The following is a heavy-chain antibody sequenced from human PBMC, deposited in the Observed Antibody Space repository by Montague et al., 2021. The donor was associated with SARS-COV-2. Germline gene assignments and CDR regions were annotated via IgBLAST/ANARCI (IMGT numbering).Heavy chain of an antibody. Sequence: SLRLSCAASGFTFSNYDMHWVRQAPGKGLEWVAVIWYDGSNQYXXXSXXXRFXISRDNSKNTLYLQMNSLRAEDTAVYYCAREYSAPRWFGEYNRYGMDVWGQGTTVTVSS. CDR2: IWYDGSNQ. CDR1: GFTFSNYD. D-gene: IGHD3-10*01. CDR3: AREYSAPRWFGEYNRYGMDV. V-gene: IGHV3-33*08. J-gene: IGHJ6*02.